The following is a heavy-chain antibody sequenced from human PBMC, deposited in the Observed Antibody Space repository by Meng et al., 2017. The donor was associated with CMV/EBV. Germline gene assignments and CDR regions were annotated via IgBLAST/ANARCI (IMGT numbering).Heavy chain of an antibody. CDR3: ARSNDWFDP. CDR1: GGSFSGYY. Sequence: SETLSLTCAVYGGSFSGYYWSWIRQPPGKGLEWIGEINHSGSTNYNPSLKSRVTISVDTSKNQFSLKLSSVTAADTAVYYCARSNDWFDPWGQGTLVTSPQ. CDR2: INHSGST. V-gene: IGHV4-34*01. J-gene: IGHJ5*02.